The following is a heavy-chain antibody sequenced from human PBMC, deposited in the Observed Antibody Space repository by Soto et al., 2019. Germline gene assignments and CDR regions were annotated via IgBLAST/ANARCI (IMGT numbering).Heavy chain of an antibody. D-gene: IGHD2-15*01. Sequence: ASVKVSCKASGYTFTGYYMHWVRQAPGQGLEWMGWINPNSGGTNYAQKFQGWVTMTRDTSISTAYMELSRLRSEDTAVYYCARVYGYCSGGSCYLSTVGPNDYWGQGTLVTVSS. CDR1: GYTFTGYY. V-gene: IGHV1-2*04. CDR3: ARVYGYCSGGSCYLSTVGPNDY. J-gene: IGHJ4*02. CDR2: INPNSGGT.